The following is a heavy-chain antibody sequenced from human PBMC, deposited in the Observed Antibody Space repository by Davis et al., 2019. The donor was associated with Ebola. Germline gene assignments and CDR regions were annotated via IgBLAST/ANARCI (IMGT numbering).Heavy chain of an antibody. V-gene: IGHV3-7*03. CDR3: ARSYSGSRIYDY. Sequence: GGSLRLSCGGSGFTFSSYWMTWVRQASGKGLEWLANIKPDGTQVYYVDSVKGRFTVSRDNAKNSLYLQMNGLRAEDTAVYYCARSYSGSRIYDYWGQGTLVTVSS. CDR1: GFTFSSYW. CDR2: IKPDGTQV. J-gene: IGHJ4*02. D-gene: IGHD1-26*01.